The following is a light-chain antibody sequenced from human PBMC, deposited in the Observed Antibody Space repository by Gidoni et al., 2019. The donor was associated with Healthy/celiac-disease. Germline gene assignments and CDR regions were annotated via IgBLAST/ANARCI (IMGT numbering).Light chain of an antibody. Sequence: TLSCSPEERTTLSCSATQSVSSYLAWYQQKPDQAPRLLIYDASNRATGIPARFSGSGSGTDFTLTISSLEPEDFAVYYCQQRSNWPRTFGGGTKVEIK. CDR2: DAS. CDR3: QQRSNWPRT. J-gene: IGKJ4*01. CDR1: QSVSSY. V-gene: IGKV3-11*01.